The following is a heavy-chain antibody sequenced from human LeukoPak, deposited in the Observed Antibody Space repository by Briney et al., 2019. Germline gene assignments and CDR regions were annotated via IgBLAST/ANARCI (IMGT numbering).Heavy chain of an antibody. V-gene: IGHV3-43*02. CDR2: ISGDCGST. CDR1: VFTFDDSA. J-gene: IGHJ5*02. D-gene: IGHD6-13*01. Sequence: PGGALRLSCADPVFTFDDSAMYWVRQAPGKGLEWVSLISGDCGSTYYADSVKGRFTISRDNSKNSLYLQMNSLRTEDTALYYCAKERGSSWYKGWFDPWGQGTLVTVSS. CDR3: AKERGSSWYKGWFDP.